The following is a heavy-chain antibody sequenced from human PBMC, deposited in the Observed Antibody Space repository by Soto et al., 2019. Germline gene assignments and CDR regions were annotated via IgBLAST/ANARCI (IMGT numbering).Heavy chain of an antibody. CDR2: INGAGVRT. CDR1: GFTFRNYA. J-gene: IGHJ5*02. CDR3: TKGRYLEWFLSGGGEES. D-gene: IGHD3-3*01. Sequence: EVQLLESGGGLVQPGGSLRLSCAASGFTFRNYAMSWVRQTPGKGLEWVTAINGAGVRTFYADSVKGRFNISRDQSKNTIYLEMDSLRVEDKAVYSCTKGRYLEWFLSGGGEESWGRGTLGTVSS. V-gene: IGHV3-23*01.